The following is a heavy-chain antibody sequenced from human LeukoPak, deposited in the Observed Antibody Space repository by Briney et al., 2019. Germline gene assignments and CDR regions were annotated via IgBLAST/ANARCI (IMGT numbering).Heavy chain of an antibody. Sequence: SETLSLTCTVSGGSVSSSSYYWSWIRQPPGQGLEWIGEINHSGSTNYNPSLKSRVTISVDTSKDQFSLKLTSVTAADTAVYYCAKGYGWEASYYYYYMDVWGKGTTVTISS. D-gene: IGHD1-26*01. CDR3: AKGYGWEASYYYYYMDV. CDR2: INHSGST. CDR1: GGSVSSSSYY. J-gene: IGHJ6*03. V-gene: IGHV4-39*07.